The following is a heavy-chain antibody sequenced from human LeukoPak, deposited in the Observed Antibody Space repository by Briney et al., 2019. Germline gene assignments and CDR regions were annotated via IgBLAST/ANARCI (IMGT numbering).Heavy chain of an antibody. CDR1: GFTVSNNY. Sequence: GGSLRLSCAASGFTVSNNYMGWVRQPPGKGLEWVSVIYSVGTTYYADSVKGRFTISRDNAKDSLYLQMNSLRAEDTAVYYCAREAGRYSSNIDWFDPWGQGTLVTVSS. CDR3: AREAGRYSSNIDWFDP. D-gene: IGHD6-13*01. V-gene: IGHV3-66*01. CDR2: IYSVGTT. J-gene: IGHJ5*02.